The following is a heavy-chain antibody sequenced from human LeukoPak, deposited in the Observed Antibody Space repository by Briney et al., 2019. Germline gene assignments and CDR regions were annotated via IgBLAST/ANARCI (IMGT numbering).Heavy chain of an antibody. J-gene: IGHJ3*02. D-gene: IGHD5-12*01. CDR1: GGSISSYH. V-gene: IGHV4-59*01. Sequence: PSETLSLTCTVSGGSISSYHWSWIRHPPGMGLQWIGFIYSSGSTNYNPSLKSRVTISLDTSKNQFSLRVSSVTSADTAVYYCARGNSGYDYAFDIWGQGTMVTVSS. CDR3: ARGNSGYDYAFDI. CDR2: IYSSGST.